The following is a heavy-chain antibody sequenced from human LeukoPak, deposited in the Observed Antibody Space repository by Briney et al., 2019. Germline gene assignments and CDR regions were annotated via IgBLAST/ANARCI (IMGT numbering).Heavy chain of an antibody. CDR2: INPSGGST. CDR1: GYTFTSYY. V-gene: IGHV1-46*01. Sequence: GASVKVSCKASGYTFTSYYMHWVRQAPGQGLEWMGIINPSGGSTSYAQKFQGRVTMTRDTSTSTVYMELSSLRSEDTAVYYCARDLYAILTGYYNGYYYYGMDVWGQGTTVTVSS. D-gene: IGHD3-9*01. CDR3: ARDLYAILTGYYNGYYYYGMDV. J-gene: IGHJ6*02.